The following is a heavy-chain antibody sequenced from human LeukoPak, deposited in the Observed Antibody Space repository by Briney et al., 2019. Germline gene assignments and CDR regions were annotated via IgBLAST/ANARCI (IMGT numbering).Heavy chain of an antibody. V-gene: IGHV3-23*01. CDR1: EFTFTSYA. J-gene: IGHJ4*02. CDR3: ARWGAGSCYDY. Sequence: GGSLRLSCAGSEFTFTSYAMSWVRQAPGKGLEWVSAISGSGDNTYYADSVKGRFTISRDNSKNTVYLQMNSLRAEDTAVYYCARWGAGSCYDYWGQGTLVTVSS. D-gene: IGHD2-15*01. CDR2: ISGSGDNT.